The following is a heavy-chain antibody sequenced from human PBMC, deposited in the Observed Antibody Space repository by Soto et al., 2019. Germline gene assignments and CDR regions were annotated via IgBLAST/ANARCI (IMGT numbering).Heavy chain of an antibody. J-gene: IGHJ6*02. CDR2: TYYRSKWYN. V-gene: IGHV6-1*01. CDR3: ASSVVVVPAAHHPYYYYYGMDV. CDR1: VDIVSSNSAA. Sequence: SQTLSLTCAISVDIVSSNSAAWNCIRQSPSRGLEWLGRTYYRSKWYNDYAVSVKSRITINPDTSKNQFSLQLNSVTPEDTAVYYCASSVVVVPAAHHPYYYYYGMDVWGQGTTVTVS. D-gene: IGHD2-2*01.